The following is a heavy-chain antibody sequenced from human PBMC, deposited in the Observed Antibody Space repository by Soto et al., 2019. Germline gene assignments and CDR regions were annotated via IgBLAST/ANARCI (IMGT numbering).Heavy chain of an antibody. V-gene: IGHV3-15*01. Sequence: WGSLRISWASSGFTVNNAWMSWVRQAPGKGLEWVGRTKSTSDGGTTDYAAPVKGRFTVLRDDSKNTLYLQMNSLKTEDTALYYCTTDGPKSGTFGLDVWGQGTLVTVSS. CDR1: GFTVNNAW. D-gene: IGHD1-7*01. CDR2: TKSTSDGGTT. J-gene: IGHJ4*03. CDR3: TTDGPKSGTFGLDV.